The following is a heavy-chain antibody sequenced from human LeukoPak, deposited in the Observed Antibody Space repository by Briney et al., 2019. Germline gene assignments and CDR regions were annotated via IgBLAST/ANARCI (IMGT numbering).Heavy chain of an antibody. Sequence: GGSLRLSCAASGFTFSSYEMNWVRQAPGKGLEWVSYISSSGSTIYYADSVKGRFTISRDNAKNSLYLQMNSLRAEDTAVYYCARLAYLAFDIWGQGTMVTVSS. CDR3: ARLAYLAFDI. V-gene: IGHV3-48*03. D-gene: IGHD2-21*01. CDR1: GFTFSSYE. CDR2: ISSSGSTI. J-gene: IGHJ3*02.